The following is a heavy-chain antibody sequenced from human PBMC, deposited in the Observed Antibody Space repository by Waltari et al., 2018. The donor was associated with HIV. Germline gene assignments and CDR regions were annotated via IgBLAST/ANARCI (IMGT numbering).Heavy chain of an antibody. CDR1: GGTFSNYA. CDR2: IIPIFGTT. V-gene: IGHV1-69*01. Sequence: VQLVQSGAEVKKPGSSVTVSCKTSGGTFSNYAVYWVRQAPGQGLELVGQIIPIFGTTNYAQKFQGRVTITAGESTGTVYMELRSLRSEDTAMYYCARSSPGDDFWSGKLVSWGQG. J-gene: IGHJ5*02. D-gene: IGHD3-3*01. CDR3: ARSSPGDDFWSGKLVS.